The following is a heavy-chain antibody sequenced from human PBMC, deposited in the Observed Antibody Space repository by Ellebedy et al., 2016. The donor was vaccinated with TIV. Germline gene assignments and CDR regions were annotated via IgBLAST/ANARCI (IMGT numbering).Heavy chain of an antibody. V-gene: IGHV3-30*09. CDR3: ARDLSHIVVVVAALDY. CDR1: GFTFSSYA. CDR2: ITYDGSHK. Sequence: PGGSLRLSCAASGFTFSSYAMHWVRQAPGKGLEWVAAITYDGSHKYYADSVKGRFAFSRDNSKNTLYLQMNSLRAEDTAVYYCARDLSHIVVVVAALDYWGQGTLVTVSS. D-gene: IGHD2-15*01. J-gene: IGHJ4*02.